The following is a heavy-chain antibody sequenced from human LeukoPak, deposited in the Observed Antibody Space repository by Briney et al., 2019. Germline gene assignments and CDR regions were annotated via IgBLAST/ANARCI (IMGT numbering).Heavy chain of an antibody. Sequence: SETLSLTCTVSGGSISSSSYYWGWIRQPPGKGLEWIGSIYHSGSTYHNPSLKSRVTISVDTSKNQFSLKLSSVTAADTAVYYCARRRYSSGWPFDYWGQGTLVTVSS. J-gene: IGHJ4*02. CDR1: GGSISSSSYY. V-gene: IGHV4-39*01. D-gene: IGHD6-19*01. CDR2: IYHSGST. CDR3: ARRRYSSGWPFDY.